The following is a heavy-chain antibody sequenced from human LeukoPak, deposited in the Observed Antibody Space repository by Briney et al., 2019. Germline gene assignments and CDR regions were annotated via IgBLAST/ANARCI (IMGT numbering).Heavy chain of an antibody. CDR1: GFTFSSYW. J-gene: IGHJ6*03. Sequence: GGSLRLSCAASGFTFSSYWMSWVRQAPGKGLEWVANIKQDGSEKYYVDSVKGRFTISRDNAKNSLYLQMNSLRAEDTAVYYCAREGVAVAGTARGMDVWRKGTTVTVSS. V-gene: IGHV3-7*01. CDR2: IKQDGSEK. CDR3: AREGVAVAGTARGMDV. D-gene: IGHD6-19*01.